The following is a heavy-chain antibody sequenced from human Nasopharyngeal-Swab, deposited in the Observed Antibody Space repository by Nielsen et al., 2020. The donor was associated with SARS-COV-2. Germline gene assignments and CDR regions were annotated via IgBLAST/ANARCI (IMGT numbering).Heavy chain of an antibody. D-gene: IGHD4-17*01. V-gene: IGHV4-39*01. CDR3: ARHGTTVTRNYAFDI. Sequence: IRQRPGKGLEWIGSIYYSGSTYYNPSLKSRVTISVDTSKNQFSLKLSSVTAADTAVYYCARHGTTVTRNYAFDIWGQGTMVTVSS. CDR2: IYYSGST. J-gene: IGHJ3*02.